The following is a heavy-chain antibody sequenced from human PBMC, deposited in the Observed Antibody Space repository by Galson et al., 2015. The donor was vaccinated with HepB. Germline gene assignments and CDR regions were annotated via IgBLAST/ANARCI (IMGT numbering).Heavy chain of an antibody. CDR2: IDYSGSA. CDR3: ARRPRFGGGAFEI. V-gene: IGHV4-59*08. J-gene: IGHJ3*02. D-gene: IGHD3-3*01. CDR1: GGSISTYY. Sequence: SETLSLTCTVSGGSISTYYWNWIRQTPGKGLEWVGYIDYSGSANYNPSLNSRVTMSVDMSKNQFSLKLKSVTAADTAVYYCARRPRFGGGAFEIWGQGTMVIVSS.